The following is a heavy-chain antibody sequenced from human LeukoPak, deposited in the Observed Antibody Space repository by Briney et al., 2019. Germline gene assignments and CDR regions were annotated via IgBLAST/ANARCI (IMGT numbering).Heavy chain of an antibody. V-gene: IGHV3-30*18. J-gene: IGHJ4*02. Sequence: GGSLRLSCAASGFTFSSYGMHWVRQAPGEGVEGVAVISYDGRNKYYADSVKGRFTISRNNSKNTLYLQMNSLRAEDPAVYYCAKLGSYYDILAGFDYWGQGTLVTVSS. CDR3: AKLGSYYDILAGFDY. D-gene: IGHD3-9*01. CDR2: ISYDGRNK. CDR1: GFTFSSYG.